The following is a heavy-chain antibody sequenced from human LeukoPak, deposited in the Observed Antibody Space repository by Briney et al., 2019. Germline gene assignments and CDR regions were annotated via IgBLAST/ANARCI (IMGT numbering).Heavy chain of an antibody. CDR2: IYPGDSDT. D-gene: IGHD3-22*01. J-gene: IGHJ3*02. V-gene: IGHV5-51*01. CDR1: GYSFTSYW. Sequence: GESLKISCKGSGYSFTSYWIGWVRQMPGEGLEWMGIIYPGDSDTRYSPSFQGQVTISADKSISTAYLQWSSLKASDTAMYYCASSLYYYDSSGYHAFDIWGQGTMVTVSS. CDR3: ASSLYYYDSSGYHAFDI.